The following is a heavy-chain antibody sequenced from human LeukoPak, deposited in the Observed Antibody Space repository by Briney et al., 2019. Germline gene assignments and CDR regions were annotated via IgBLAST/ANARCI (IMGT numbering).Heavy chain of an antibody. CDR1: GFTFSSYG. J-gene: IGHJ4*02. Sequence: GGSLRLSCAASGFTFSSYGMHWVRQAPGKGLEWVAVISYDGSNKYYADSVKGRFTISRDNAKNSLYLQMNRLKAEDTAVYYCARERQLERLAFGKEGSAFDYWGRGTLVTVSS. V-gene: IGHV3-30*03. D-gene: IGHD1-1*01. CDR2: ISYDGSNK. CDR3: ARERQLERLAFGKEGSAFDY.